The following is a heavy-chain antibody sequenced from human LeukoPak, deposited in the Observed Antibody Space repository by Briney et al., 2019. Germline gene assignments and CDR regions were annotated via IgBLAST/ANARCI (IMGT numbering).Heavy chain of an antibody. Sequence: PSETLSLTCTVSGGSISSYYWSWIRQPPGKGLEWIGYIYYSGSTNYNPSLKSRVTISVDTSKNQFSLKLSSVTAADTAVYYCARNSGYYYDSSGYYRHWGQGTLVTVSS. J-gene: IGHJ4*02. CDR2: IYYSGST. CDR1: GGSISSYY. CDR3: ARNSGYYYDSSGYYRH. V-gene: IGHV4-59*12. D-gene: IGHD3-22*01.